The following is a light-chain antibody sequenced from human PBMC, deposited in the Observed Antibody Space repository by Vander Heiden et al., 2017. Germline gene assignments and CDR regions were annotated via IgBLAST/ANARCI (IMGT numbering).Light chain of an antibody. CDR1: SSDVGGYNY. CDR3: SSYVGTNNPHVV. V-gene: IGLV2-8*01. CDR2: EVT. J-gene: IGLJ2*01. Sequence: QSALTQPPSASGSPGKSVTISCTGTSSDVGGYNYVSWYQQHPGKAPKLMIYEVTKRPSGVPDRFSGSKSGNTASLTVSGLQAEDEADYYCSSYVGTNNPHVVFGGGTKLTVL.